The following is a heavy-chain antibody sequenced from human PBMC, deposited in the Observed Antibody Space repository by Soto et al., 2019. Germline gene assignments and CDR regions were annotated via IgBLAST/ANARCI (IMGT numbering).Heavy chain of an antibody. CDR2: NIPILGTQ. Sequence: QVQLVQSGAELRKPGSSVKVSCKASGGSFRGYTISWVRQAPGQGLEWMGGNIPILGTQVSAQKFQGRVTFIADESTGTAYMELRSLTSEDTAVYYCARDAQAAFDIWGQGTMVTVSS. CDR1: GGSFRGYT. V-gene: IGHV1-69*01. J-gene: IGHJ3*02. CDR3: ARDAQAAFDI.